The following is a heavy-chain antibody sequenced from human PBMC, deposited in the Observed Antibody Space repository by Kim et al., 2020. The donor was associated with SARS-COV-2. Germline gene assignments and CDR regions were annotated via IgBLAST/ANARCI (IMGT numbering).Heavy chain of an antibody. CDR2: DGGTT. V-gene: IGHV3-15*01. D-gene: IGHD6-19*01. J-gene: IGHJ4*02. Sequence: DGGTTDYAAPVKGRFTISRDDSKNTLYLQMNSLKTEDTAVYYCTTGRGWDWGQGTLVTVSS. CDR3: TTGRGWD.